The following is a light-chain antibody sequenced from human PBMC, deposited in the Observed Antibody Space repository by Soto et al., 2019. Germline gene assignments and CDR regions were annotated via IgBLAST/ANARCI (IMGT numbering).Light chain of an antibody. CDR3: LQYDRTPPT. V-gene: IGKV3-20*01. CDR1: QSVNSNY. J-gene: IGKJ1*01. Sequence: EIVLTQSPGTLSLSPGERATLSCRASQSVNSNYLAWYQRKPGQAPRLLIYGASNRATDIPYRFSASGSGTDFTLTITRLEAEDVAVYYCLQYDRTPPTCGQGPKV. CDR2: GAS.